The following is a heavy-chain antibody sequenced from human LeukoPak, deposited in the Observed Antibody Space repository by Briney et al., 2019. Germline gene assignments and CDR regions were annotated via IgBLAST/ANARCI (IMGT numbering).Heavy chain of an antibody. V-gene: IGHV3-48*02. J-gene: IGHJ4*02. Sequence: GGSLRLSCATSGFTFSSHAMNWVRQAPGKGLEWVSYISSSSSTIYYADSVKGRFTISRDNAKNSVYLQMSSLRDEDTAVYYCARDGITMVRGVMIDFDYWGQGTRVTVSS. D-gene: IGHD3-10*01. CDR1: GFTFSSHA. CDR2: ISSSSSTI. CDR3: ARDGITMVRGVMIDFDY.